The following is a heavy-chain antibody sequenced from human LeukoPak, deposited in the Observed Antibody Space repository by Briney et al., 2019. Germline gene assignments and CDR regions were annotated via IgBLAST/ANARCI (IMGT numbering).Heavy chain of an antibody. CDR2: INPGHGGT. Sequence: GSVKVSCKTSGYTFTGHYVHWVRQAPGQGLEWMAMINPGHGGTIFAHRFQARVTVSQDTSTSTVYMEMNDLKSDDTAMYYCARGVGHWFDPWGQGTLVTVSS. J-gene: IGHJ5*02. CDR3: ARGVGHWFDP. V-gene: IGHV1-46*01. CDR1: GYTFTGHY.